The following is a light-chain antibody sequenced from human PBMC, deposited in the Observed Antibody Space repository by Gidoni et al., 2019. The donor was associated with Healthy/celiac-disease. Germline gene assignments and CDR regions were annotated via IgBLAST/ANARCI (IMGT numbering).Light chain of an antibody. CDR3: QQYYSTPLT. V-gene: IGKV4-1*01. CDR2: WAY. Sequence: IVMPQSQDSLAVSLGERAPINCKSSQSFFYSSNNKNYLAWYQQKPGQTPKLLMYWAYTRASGVPDRFRRSGSGTDLTRTISSLQAEDVAVYYCQQYYSTPLTFGQGTKVEIK. J-gene: IGKJ1*01. CDR1: QSFFYSSNNKNY.